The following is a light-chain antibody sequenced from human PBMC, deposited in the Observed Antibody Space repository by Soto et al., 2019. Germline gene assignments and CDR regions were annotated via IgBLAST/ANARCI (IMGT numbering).Light chain of an antibody. CDR3: QQSYRTPT. V-gene: IGKV1-39*01. CDR2: AAS. CDR1: QSISSY. Sequence: DIQMTQSPSSLSASVGDRVTITCRASQSISSYLYWYQQKPGKAPKLLIYAASSLQSGVPSRFSGSGSGTDFTLTISSLQPEDFATYYCQQSYRTPTFGGGTKV. J-gene: IGKJ4*01.